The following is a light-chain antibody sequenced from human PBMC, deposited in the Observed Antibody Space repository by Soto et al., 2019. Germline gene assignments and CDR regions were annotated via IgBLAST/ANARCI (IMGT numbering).Light chain of an antibody. CDR2: AAS. V-gene: IGKV1-17*01. Sequence: DIQMTQSPSSLSASVGDRVTITCRASQGIRDALGWYQQKPGKAPKRLIYAASSLQSGVPSRFSGSGSGTEFTLTISSLQPEDVATYFCQKFNTAPLTFGQGTRLEIK. CDR3: QKFNTAPLT. J-gene: IGKJ5*01. CDR1: QGIRDA.